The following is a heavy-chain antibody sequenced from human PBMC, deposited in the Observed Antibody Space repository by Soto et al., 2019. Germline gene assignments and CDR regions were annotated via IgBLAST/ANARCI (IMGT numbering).Heavy chain of an antibody. V-gene: IGHV4-39*01. CDR2: IYYSGST. J-gene: IGHJ5*02. Sequence: SETLSLTCTVAGGSISSISYYWGWIRQPPGKGLEWVGSIYYSGSTYYNPSLKGRVTMSVDTSRNQFSLNLSSVTAADTAVYWCAKQDRLLWFGDLLGTYNWFDPGGQGMLVTVSS. D-gene: IGHD3-10*01. CDR1: GGSISSISYY. CDR3: AKQDRLLWFGDLLGTYNWFDP.